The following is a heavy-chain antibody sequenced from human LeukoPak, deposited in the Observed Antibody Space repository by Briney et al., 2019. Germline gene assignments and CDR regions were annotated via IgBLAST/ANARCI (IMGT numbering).Heavy chain of an antibody. J-gene: IGHJ4*02. CDR1: GFSFSGYS. CDR3: ARGGGPAATTGVDY. Sequence: GGSLRLSCAASGFSFSGYSINWVRQAPGKGLEWVSYISSGSSTIHYADSVKGRFTISRDNAKNSLYLQMNSLRAEDTAVYYCARGGGPAATTGVDYWGQGTLVTVSS. D-gene: IGHD2-2*01. V-gene: IGHV3-48*01. CDR2: ISSGSSTI.